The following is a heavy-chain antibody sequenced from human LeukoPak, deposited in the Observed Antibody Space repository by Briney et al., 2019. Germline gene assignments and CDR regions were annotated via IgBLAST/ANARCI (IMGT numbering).Heavy chain of an antibody. CDR1: GFTFSNTW. J-gene: IGHJ4*02. V-gene: IGHV3-15*01. Sequence: AGPLKLPRAASGFTFSNTWMRWVSQAHGKGQERVGRIKTKTGGGRTDYAAPVKGRFTISRDDSKNTLYLQMTSLKPEDTAVYYCTKGLRAADTNWGLGTLVKVAS. CDR3: TKGLRAADTN. D-gene: IGHD6-13*01. CDR2: IKTKTGGGRT.